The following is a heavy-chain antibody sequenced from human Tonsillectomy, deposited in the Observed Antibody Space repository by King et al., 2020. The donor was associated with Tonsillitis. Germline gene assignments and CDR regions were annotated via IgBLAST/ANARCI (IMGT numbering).Heavy chain of an antibody. CDR1: GDSVSSYRAA. Sequence: QVQLQQSGPGLVKPSQTLSLTCAISGDSVSSYRAAWNWIRQSPSRGLEWLGRTYYRSKWYNDYAVSVKSRITIHPDTSQNQFSLQLNSVTPEDTAVYLCERDRDSGNLESIDYWGQGTLVTVSA. D-gene: IGHD2-15*01. CDR3: ERDRDSGNLESIDY. CDR2: TYYRSKWYN. J-gene: IGHJ4*02. V-gene: IGHV6-1*01.